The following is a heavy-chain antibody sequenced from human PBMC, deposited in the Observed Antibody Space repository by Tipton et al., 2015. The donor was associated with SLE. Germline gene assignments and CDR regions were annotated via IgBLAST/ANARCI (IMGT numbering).Heavy chain of an antibody. CDR2: IYYSGST. Sequence: TLSLTCTVSGGSISSHYWSWIRQPPGKGLEWIGYIYYSGSTNYNPSLKSRVTISVDTSKNQFSLKLTSVTAADTAVYYCARDLGAPVPFDIWGQGTMVTVSS. V-gene: IGHV4-59*11. CDR3: ARDLGAPVPFDI. J-gene: IGHJ3*02. CDR1: GGSISSHY.